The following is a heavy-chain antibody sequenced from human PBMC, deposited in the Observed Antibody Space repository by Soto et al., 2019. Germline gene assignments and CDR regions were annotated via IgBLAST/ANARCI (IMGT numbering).Heavy chain of an antibody. D-gene: IGHD3-3*01. Sequence: GGSLRLSCVASGFTFSKAWMSWVRLTPGKGLEWVGRIRNKTDGGTTDYPAPVKGRFSVSRDDSGNTLFLQMNSLKTEDTAVYYCLTGPYYDFWSGYHFDYWGRGTLVTVSS. CDR3: LTGPYYDFWSGYHFDY. J-gene: IGHJ4*02. V-gene: IGHV3-15*01. CDR1: GFTFSKAW. CDR2: IRNKTDGGTT.